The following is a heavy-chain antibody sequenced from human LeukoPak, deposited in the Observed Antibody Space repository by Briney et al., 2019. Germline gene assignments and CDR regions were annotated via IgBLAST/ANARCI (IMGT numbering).Heavy chain of an antibody. CDR2: IIPIFGTA. J-gene: IGHJ4*02. Sequence: ASVKVSCKASGGTFSSYAISWVRQAPGQGLEWMGGIIPIFGTANCAQKFQGRVTITADESTSTAYMELSSLRSEDTAVYYCARDSSSWYHRFDYWGQGTLVTVSS. D-gene: IGHD6-13*01. V-gene: IGHV1-69*13. CDR3: ARDSSSWYHRFDY. CDR1: GGTFSSYA.